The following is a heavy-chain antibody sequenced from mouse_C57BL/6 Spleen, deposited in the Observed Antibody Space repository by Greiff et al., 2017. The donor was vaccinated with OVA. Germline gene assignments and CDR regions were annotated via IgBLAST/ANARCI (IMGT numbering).Heavy chain of an antibody. D-gene: IGHD5-5*01. CDR2: ISSGGSYT. J-gene: IGHJ4*01. CDR1: GFTFSSYG. CDR3: ARRGLPSMDY. V-gene: IGHV5-6*01. Sequence: EVQLVESGGDLVKPGGSLKLSCAASGFTFSSYGMSWVRQTPDKRLEWVATISSGGSYTYYPDSVKGRFTISRDNDKNTLYLQMSSLKSEDTAMYYCARRGLPSMDYWGQGTSVTVSS.